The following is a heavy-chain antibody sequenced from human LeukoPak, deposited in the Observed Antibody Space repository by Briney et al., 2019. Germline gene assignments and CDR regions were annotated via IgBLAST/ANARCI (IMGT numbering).Heavy chain of an antibody. Sequence: GSLRLSCAVSGITLSNYGMSWVRQAPGKGLEWVAGISGSGGSTYYADSVKGRFTVSRDNPRNTLYLQMNSLRAEDTAFYFCANRGVLIRVILVGLRKAANYFYSCGQGALVTFAS. CDR1: GITLSNYG. J-gene: IGHJ4*02. V-gene: IGHV3-23*01. D-gene: IGHD3-22*01. CDR3: ANRGVLIRVILVGLRKAANYFYS. CDR2: ISGSGGST.